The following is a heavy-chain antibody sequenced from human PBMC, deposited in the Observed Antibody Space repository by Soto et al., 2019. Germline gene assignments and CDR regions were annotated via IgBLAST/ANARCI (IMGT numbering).Heavy chain of an antibody. CDR2: ISPNSGNI. CDR1: GYTFTRNG. D-gene: IGHD3-22*01. CDR3: VKDRDSNSWPSRDV. V-gene: IGHV1-18*01. Sequence: QVHLVQSGAEVKKPGASVNVSCKTSGYTFTRNGISWVRQAPGQGLEWMGWISPNSGNIKYAQKLQGRVIMTTHTSTSTPYMELRSLRPDDTAVYYCVKDRDSNSWPSRDVWGPGTTVTVSS. J-gene: IGHJ6*02.